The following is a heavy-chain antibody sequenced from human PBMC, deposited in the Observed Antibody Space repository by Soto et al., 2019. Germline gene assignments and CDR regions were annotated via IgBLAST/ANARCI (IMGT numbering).Heavy chain of an antibody. J-gene: IGHJ4*02. Sequence: EVQLVESGGGLVQPGRSLRLSCAASGFTFDDYAMHWVRQAPGKGLEWVSGISWNSGSIGYADSVKGRFTISRDNAKNSLYLQMNSLRAEDTALYYCAKDGNIVATMYIDYWGQGPLVTVSS. CDR2: ISWNSGSI. CDR1: GFTFDDYA. V-gene: IGHV3-9*01. CDR3: AKDGNIVATMYIDY. D-gene: IGHD5-12*01.